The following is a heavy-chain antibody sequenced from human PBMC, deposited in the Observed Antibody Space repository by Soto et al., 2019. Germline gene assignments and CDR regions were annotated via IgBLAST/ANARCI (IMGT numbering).Heavy chain of an antibody. V-gene: IGHV3-74*01. J-gene: IGHJ4*02. CDR2: INGDGSST. D-gene: IGHD3-10*01. CDR1: GFTFSNYW. Sequence: EVQLLESGGGLVQPGGSLRLSCAASGFTFSNYWMHWVRQAPGKGLVWVSRINGDGSSTNYADSVKGRFTISRDNAKNTLYLQMNSLRAEDTAVYYCARGGYFDGSGNDYWGQGTLVTVSS. CDR3: ARGGYFDGSGNDY.